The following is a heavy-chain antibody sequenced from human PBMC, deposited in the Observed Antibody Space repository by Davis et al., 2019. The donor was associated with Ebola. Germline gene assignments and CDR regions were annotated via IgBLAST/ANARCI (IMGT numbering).Heavy chain of an antibody. D-gene: IGHD2-15*01. CDR3: ARVPPGGFIDY. Sequence: AASVKVSCKASGGTFSSYAISWVRQAPGQGLEWMGRIIPILGIANYAQKFQGRVTITADKSTSTAYMELSSLRSEDTAVYYCARVPPGGFIDYWGQGTLVTVSS. CDR1: GGTFSSYA. J-gene: IGHJ4*02. V-gene: IGHV1-69*04. CDR2: IIPILGIA.